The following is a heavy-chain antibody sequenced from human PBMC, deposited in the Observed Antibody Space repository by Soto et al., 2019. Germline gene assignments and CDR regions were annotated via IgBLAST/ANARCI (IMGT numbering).Heavy chain of an antibody. V-gene: IGHV4-59*01. D-gene: IGHD4-17*01. CDR2: IYYSGST. Sequence: ETLSLTCTVSGGSISSYYWSWILQPPGKGLEWIGYIYYSGSTNYNPSLKSRVTISVDTSKNQFSLKLSSVTAADTAVYYCARTGSDGTTTRSMSYYYGMDVWGQGTTVTVSS. CDR3: ARTGSDGTTTRSMSYYYGMDV. J-gene: IGHJ6*02. CDR1: GGSISSYY.